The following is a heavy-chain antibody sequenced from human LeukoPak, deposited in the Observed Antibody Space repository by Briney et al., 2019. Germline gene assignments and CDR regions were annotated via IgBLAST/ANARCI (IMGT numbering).Heavy chain of an antibody. CDR3: ARDPREVRGVSGYNWFDP. V-gene: IGHV1-2*02. D-gene: IGHD3-10*01. Sequence: VASVKVSCKASGYTFTGYYMHWVRQAPGQGLEWMGWINPNSGGTNYAQKFQGRVTMTRDTSISTAYMELSRLRSDDTAVYYCARDPREVRGVSGYNWFDPWGQGILVTVSS. CDR2: INPNSGGT. CDR1: GYTFTGYY. J-gene: IGHJ5*02.